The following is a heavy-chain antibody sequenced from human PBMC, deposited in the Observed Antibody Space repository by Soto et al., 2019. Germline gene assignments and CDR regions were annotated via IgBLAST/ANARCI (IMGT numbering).Heavy chain of an antibody. J-gene: IGHJ4*02. CDR2: ILGRGTT. CDR1: GFTFSYYA. CDR3: AKGAVYGDGLWLPES. V-gene: IGHV3-23*01. D-gene: IGHD4-17*01. Sequence: VGSLRLSCAASGFTFSYYAMMWVRQAPGKGLEWVAGILGRGTTYHADSVKGRFTISKDNSKSTLYLEMNSLRAEDTAVYYCAKGAVYGDGLWLPESWGQGTMVTVSS.